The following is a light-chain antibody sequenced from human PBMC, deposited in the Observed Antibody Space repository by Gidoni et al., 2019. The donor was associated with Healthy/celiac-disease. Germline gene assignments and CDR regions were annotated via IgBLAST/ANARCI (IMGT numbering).Light chain of an antibody. V-gene: IGLV3-21*02. CDR3: QVWDSSSDHAV. CDR1: NIGSKR. CDR2: DDS. Sequence: SYVLTPPPSASVAPGQTARITCGGNNIGSKRVHWYHQKPGQAPVLVVYDDSDRPSGIPERFSGSNSGNTATLTISRVEAGDEADYYCQVWDSSSDHAVFGGGTKLIVL. J-gene: IGLJ2*01.